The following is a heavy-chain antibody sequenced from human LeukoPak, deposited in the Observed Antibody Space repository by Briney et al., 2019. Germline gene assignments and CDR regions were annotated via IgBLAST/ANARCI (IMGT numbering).Heavy chain of an antibody. D-gene: IGHD2-2*01. CDR3: ARDSRYCSSTSCYPDAFDI. CDR1: GFNFSTYS. J-gene: IGHJ3*02. V-gene: IGHV3-48*01. Sequence: GGSLRLSCAASGFNFSTYSMNWVRQAPGKGLEWVSYISFISSTIYYADSVKGRFTISRDNSKNTLYLQMNSLRAEDTAVYYCARDSRYCSSTSCYPDAFDIWGQGTMVTVSS. CDR2: ISFISSTI.